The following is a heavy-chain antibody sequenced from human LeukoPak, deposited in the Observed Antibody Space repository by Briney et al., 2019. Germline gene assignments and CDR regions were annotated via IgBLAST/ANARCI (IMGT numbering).Heavy chain of an antibody. CDR3: ATSGGFPVGYSSSWYVDY. J-gene: IGHJ4*02. CDR2: FDPEDGET. CDR1: GYTLTELS. D-gene: IGHD6-13*01. V-gene: IGHV1-24*01. Sequence: GASVKVSCKVSGYTLTELSMHWVRQAPGKGLEWMGGFDPEDGETIYAQKFQGRVTMTEDTSTDTAYMELSSLRSEDTAVYYCATSGGFPVGYSSSWYVDYWGQGTLVTVSS.